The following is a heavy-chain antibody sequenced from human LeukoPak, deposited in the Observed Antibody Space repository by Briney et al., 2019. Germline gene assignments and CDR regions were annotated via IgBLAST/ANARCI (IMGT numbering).Heavy chain of an antibody. J-gene: IGHJ4*02. D-gene: IGHD2-15*01. CDR2: ISSNGGST. CDR1: GFTFSSYA. CDR3: ARGGGNYKFDY. V-gene: IGHV3-64*01. Sequence: GGSLRLSCAASGFTFSSYAMYWVRQGPGKGLEYVSAISSNGGSTYYANSVKGRFTISRDNSKNTLYLQMGSLRAEGMAVYYCARGGGNYKFDYWGQGTLVSVSS.